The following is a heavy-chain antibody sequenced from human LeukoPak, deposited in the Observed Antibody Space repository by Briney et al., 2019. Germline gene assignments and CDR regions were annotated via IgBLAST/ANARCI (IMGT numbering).Heavy chain of an antibody. V-gene: IGHV4-39*01. CDR3: ARHIGIAVAGPYYFDY. J-gene: IGHJ4*02. CDR2: IYYSGST. Sequence: SETLSLTCTVSGGSLSSSSYYWGWVRQPPGKGLEWLGSIYYSGSTYYNPSLKSRVTISVDTSKNQFSLKLSSVTAADTAVYYCARHIGIAVAGPYYFDYWGQGTLVTVSS. CDR1: GGSLSSSSYY. D-gene: IGHD6-19*01.